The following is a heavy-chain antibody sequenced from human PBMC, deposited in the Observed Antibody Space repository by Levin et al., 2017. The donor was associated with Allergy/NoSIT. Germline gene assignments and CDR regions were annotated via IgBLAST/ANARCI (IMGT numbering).Heavy chain of an antibody. CDR3: ARHYVRVDPWGFDI. J-gene: IGHJ3*02. Sequence: GESLKISCKGSGYSFDSYWIGWVRQVPGKGLEWVGIIYPGINYPGNSNTKYSPSFQSQVTISADKSLSTTYLQWRSLKASDTAIYYCARHYVRVDPWGFDIWGQGTNVTVSS. CDR2: IYPGINYPGNSNT. D-gene: IGHD3-10*02. V-gene: IGHV5-51*01. CDR1: GYSFDSYW.